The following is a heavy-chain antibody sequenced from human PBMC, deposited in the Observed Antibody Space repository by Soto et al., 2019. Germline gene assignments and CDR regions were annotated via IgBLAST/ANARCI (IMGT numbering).Heavy chain of an antibody. CDR3: ARDCSGGSCYTGMDV. V-gene: IGHV3-21*01. CDR2: ISSSGYI. J-gene: IGHJ6*02. Sequence: GGSLRLSCAASGFNFNSYTINWVRQAPGKRLEWLSSISSSGYIFSTDSVRGRFTISRDNAKNSVYLQINSLRAEDTAVYFCARDCSGGSCYTGMDVWGQGTTVTVSS. D-gene: IGHD2-15*01. CDR1: GFNFNSYT.